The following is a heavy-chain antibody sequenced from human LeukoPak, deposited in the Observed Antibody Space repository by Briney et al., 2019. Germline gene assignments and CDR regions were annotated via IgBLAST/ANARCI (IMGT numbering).Heavy chain of an antibody. V-gene: IGHV4-34*01. CDR3: ARGGFRAAAGTALWY. CDR2: INHSGST. CDR1: GGSFSGYY. Sequence: SETLSLTCAVYGGSFSGYYWSWTRQPPGKGLEWIGEINHSGSTNYNPSLKSRVTISVDTSKNQFSLKLNSVTAADTAVYYCARGGFRAAAGTALWYWGQGTLVTVSS. J-gene: IGHJ4*02. D-gene: IGHD6-13*01.